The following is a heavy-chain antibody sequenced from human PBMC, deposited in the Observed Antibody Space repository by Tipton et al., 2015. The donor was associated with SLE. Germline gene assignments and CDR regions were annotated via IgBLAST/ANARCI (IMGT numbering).Heavy chain of an antibody. CDR2: ISGGGST. V-gene: IGHV3-23*01. D-gene: IGHD2-8*01. CDR3: AKVSYGLDYFDY. CDR1: GFTFSSYA. Sequence: GSLRLSCAASGFTFSSYAMSWVRQAPGKGLEWVSAISGGGSTYYADSVKGRFTISRDNSKNTLYLQMNSLRAEDTAVYYCAKVSYGLDYFDYWGQGTLVTVSS. J-gene: IGHJ4*02.